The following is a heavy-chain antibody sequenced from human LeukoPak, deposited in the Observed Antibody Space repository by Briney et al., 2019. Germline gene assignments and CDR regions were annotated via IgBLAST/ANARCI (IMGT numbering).Heavy chain of an antibody. J-gene: IGHJ6*02. CDR3: ARDCSSTSCSGIGMDV. Sequence: SQTLSLTCTVSGGSISSGDYYWSWIRQPPGKGLEWIVYIYYSGSTYYNPSLKSRVTISVDTSKNQFSLKLSSVTAADTVVYYCARDCSSTSCSGIGMDVWGQGTTVTVSS. V-gene: IGHV4-30-4*01. CDR2: IYYSGST. CDR1: GGSISSGDYY. D-gene: IGHD2-2*01.